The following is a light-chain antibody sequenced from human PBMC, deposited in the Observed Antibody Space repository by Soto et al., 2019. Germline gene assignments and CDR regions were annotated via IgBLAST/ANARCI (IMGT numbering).Light chain of an antibody. V-gene: IGKV1-27*01. J-gene: IGKJ2*01. CDR2: AAS. Sequence: DIQMTQSPSSLSASVGDRITITCRASQGIRHYVAWYQQKPGKAPKLLIHAASTLQSGVPSRFSGSGSGTDFTLTLSSLQPVDVATYYCQNYNSAPLTFGQGTKLEIK. CDR1: QGIRHY. CDR3: QNYNSAPLT.